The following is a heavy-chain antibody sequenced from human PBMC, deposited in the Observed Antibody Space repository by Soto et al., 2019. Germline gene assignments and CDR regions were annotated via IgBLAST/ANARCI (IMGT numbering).Heavy chain of an antibody. CDR1: GYTFTSYG. CDR3: ARTGCSGTSCWGWFDP. D-gene: IGHD2-2*01. J-gene: IGHJ5*02. V-gene: IGHV1-18*01. CDR2: ISAYNGNT. Sequence: QVQLGHSGAEVKKPGASVKVSCKASGYTFTSYGISWVRQATGQGIEWMGWISAYNGNTNYAQKLQGRDTMTTDTSTRTAYLEQGSVRSDDTAVYYCARTGCSGTSCWGWFDPWGQGTLVTVSS.